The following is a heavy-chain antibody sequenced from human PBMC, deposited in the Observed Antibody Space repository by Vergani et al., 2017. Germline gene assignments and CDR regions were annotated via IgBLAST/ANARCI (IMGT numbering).Heavy chain of an antibody. J-gene: IGHJ6*03. Sequence: EVQLVESGGGLVKPGGSLRLSCAASGFTFSSYSMNWVRQAPGKGLEWVSSISSSSSYIYYADSVKGRFTISRDNAKNSLYLQMNSLRAEDTAVYYCARAGQSFCSSTSCYTPYYYYYYMDVWGKGTTVTVSS. CDR3: ARAGQSFCSSTSCYTPYYYYYYMDV. CDR1: GFTFSSYS. CDR2: ISSSSSYI. D-gene: IGHD2-2*02. V-gene: IGHV3-21*01.